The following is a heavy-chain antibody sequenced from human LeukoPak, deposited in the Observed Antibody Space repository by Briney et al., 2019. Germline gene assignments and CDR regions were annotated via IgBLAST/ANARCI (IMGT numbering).Heavy chain of an antibody. Sequence: ASVKVSCKASGYTFTSYGISWVRQAPGQGLEWMGWISAYNGNTNYAQKLQGRVTMTTDTSTSTAYMELRSLRSDDTAVYYCARARLVAAAHYYYYGMDVWGQGTTVTVSS. CDR1: GYTFTSYG. J-gene: IGHJ6*02. CDR3: ARARLVAAAHYYYYGMDV. V-gene: IGHV1-18*01. CDR2: ISAYNGNT. D-gene: IGHD6-13*01.